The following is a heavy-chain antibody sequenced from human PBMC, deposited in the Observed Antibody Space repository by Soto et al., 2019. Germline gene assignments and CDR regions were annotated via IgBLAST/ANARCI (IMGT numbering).Heavy chain of an antibody. D-gene: IGHD1-1*01. CDR2: IYYSGST. V-gene: IGHV4-61*01. CDR3: ARIPTTGTVDY. Sequence: SETLSLTCTVSGGSVSSGSYYWSWIRQPPGKGLEWIGYIYYSGSTNYNPSLKNRVTISVDTSKNQFSLKLSSVTAADTAVYYCARIPTTGTVDYWGRGTLVTVSS. CDR1: GGSVSSGSYY. J-gene: IGHJ4*02.